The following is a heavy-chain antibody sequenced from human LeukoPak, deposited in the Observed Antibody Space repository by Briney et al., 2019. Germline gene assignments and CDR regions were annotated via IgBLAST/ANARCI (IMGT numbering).Heavy chain of an antibody. CDR2: ISYDGSNK. V-gene: IGHV3-30-3*01. Sequence: PGRSLRLSCAASGFTFSSYAMHWVRQAPGKGLEWVAVISYDGSNKYYADSVKGRFTISRDNSKNTLYLQMNSLRAEDTAVYYCARDLDIVVVVAATPEAFDIWGQGTMVTVS. J-gene: IGHJ3*02. D-gene: IGHD2-15*01. CDR1: GFTFSSYA. CDR3: ARDLDIVVVVAATPEAFDI.